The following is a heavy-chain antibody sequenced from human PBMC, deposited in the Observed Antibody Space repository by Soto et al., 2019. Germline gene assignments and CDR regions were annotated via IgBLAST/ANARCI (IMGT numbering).Heavy chain of an antibody. V-gene: IGHV3-48*02. Sequence: EVQLVESGGGLVQPGGSLRLSCVASGFTFSAHAMNWVRQAPGKGLEWVSYISRSSTDIYYADSVKGRFTISRDNGKNSLHLQMNSLRDEDTAIYYWARYGSGSNLRDPFDHWGQGTLDTVSS. CDR1: GFTFSAHA. J-gene: IGHJ4*02. CDR2: ISRSSTDI. D-gene: IGHD3-10*01. CDR3: ARYGSGSNLRDPFDH.